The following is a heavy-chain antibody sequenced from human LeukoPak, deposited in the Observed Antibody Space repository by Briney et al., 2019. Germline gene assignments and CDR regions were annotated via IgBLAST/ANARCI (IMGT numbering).Heavy chain of an antibody. D-gene: IGHD2-21*02. CDR2: INSDGSST. V-gene: IGHV3-74*01. Sequence: GGSLRLSCAASGFTFSSYWMHWVRQAPGKGLVWVSRINSDGSSTSYADSVKGRFTISRDNAKNTLYLQMNSLRAEDTALYYCARDRDFPRDQFDYWGQGTLVTVSS. CDR1: GFTFSSYW. J-gene: IGHJ4*02. CDR3: ARDRDFPRDQFDY.